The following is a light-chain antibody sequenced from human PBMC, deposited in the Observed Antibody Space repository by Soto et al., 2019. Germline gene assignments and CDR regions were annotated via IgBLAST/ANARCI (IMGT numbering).Light chain of an antibody. J-gene: IGKJ2*01. CDR2: GAS. CDR1: QSVSSN. Sequence: EIVMTQSPATLSVSPGERATLSCRASQSVSSNLAWYQQKPGQAPRLLIYGASTWASGIPARFSGSGSGTDFTLTISSLQSEDFAVYYCQQYGSSRGYTFGQGTKLDIK. V-gene: IGKV3-15*01. CDR3: QQYGSSRGYT.